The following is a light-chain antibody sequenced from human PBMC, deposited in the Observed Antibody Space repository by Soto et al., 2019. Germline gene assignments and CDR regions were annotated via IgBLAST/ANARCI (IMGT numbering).Light chain of an antibody. V-gene: IGKV1-8*01. J-gene: IGKJ1*01. CDR3: QQYNSYSRA. CDR1: QGISTY. Sequence: ASRMTQSPSSFSASTGDRVTITCRASQGISTYLAWYQQKPGKAPKLLIYSASTRTSGIPSRFSGSGSGTEFTLTISSLQSDDFAIYYCQQYNSYSRAFGQGTKVDIK. CDR2: SAS.